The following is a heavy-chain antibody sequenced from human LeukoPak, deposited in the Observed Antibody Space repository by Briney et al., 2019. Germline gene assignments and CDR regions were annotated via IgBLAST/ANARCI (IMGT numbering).Heavy chain of an antibody. J-gene: IGHJ1*01. V-gene: IGHV1-69*05. D-gene: IGHD1-26*01. CDR2: IIPIFGTA. CDR1: GFTFTSSA. CDR3: ARDRYSGSPGDFQH. Sequence: GASVKVSCKASGFTFTSSAMQWVRQARGQRLEWMGGIIPIFGTANYAQKFQGRVTITTDESTSTAYMELSSLRSEDTAVYYCARDRYSGSPGDFQHWGQGTLVTVSS.